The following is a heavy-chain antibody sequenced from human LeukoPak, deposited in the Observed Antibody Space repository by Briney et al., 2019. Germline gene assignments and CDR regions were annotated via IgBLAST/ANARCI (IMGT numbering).Heavy chain of an antibody. CDR3: ARDRFLRRPEPADY. Sequence: QTGGSLRLSCAASGFTLGTYWMHWVRQAPGKGLVWVSRISYDGSNTNYADFVKGRFTISRDNAKNTLYLQMNSLRAEDTALYYCARDRFLRRPEPADYWGQGTLVTVSS. J-gene: IGHJ4*02. CDR2: ISYDGSNT. V-gene: IGHV3-74*01. CDR1: GFTLGTYW. D-gene: IGHD1-14*01.